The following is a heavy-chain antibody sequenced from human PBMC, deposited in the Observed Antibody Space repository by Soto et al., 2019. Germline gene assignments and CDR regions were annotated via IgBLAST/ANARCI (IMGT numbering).Heavy chain of an antibody. CDR1: GGSISNYY. CDR2: IFYIGTT. Sequence: XETLSLTCTVSGGSISNYYWSWVRQSPGKGLEWIGYIFYIGTTNYNPSLKSRVTISLDTSKNQFSLKLRSVTAADTAVYYCVRGGGGYGNGTIDYWGQGNLVTVSA. J-gene: IGHJ4*02. V-gene: IGHV4-59*01. CDR3: VRGGGGYGNGTIDY. D-gene: IGHD5-18*01.